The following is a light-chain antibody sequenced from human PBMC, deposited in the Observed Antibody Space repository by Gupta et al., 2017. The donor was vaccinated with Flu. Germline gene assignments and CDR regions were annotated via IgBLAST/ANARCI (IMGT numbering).Light chain of an antibody. Sequence: IAMTQSPATLSVSPGERATLSCRPSQSVSSNLAWYQQKPGQAPRLLIFGASTRATGVPARFSGSGSGTEFTLTISSLQSEDFAVYYCQHYNNWPLTFGGGTKVEIK. CDR2: GAS. CDR3: QHYNNWPLT. J-gene: IGKJ4*01. CDR1: QSVSSN. V-gene: IGKV3-15*01.